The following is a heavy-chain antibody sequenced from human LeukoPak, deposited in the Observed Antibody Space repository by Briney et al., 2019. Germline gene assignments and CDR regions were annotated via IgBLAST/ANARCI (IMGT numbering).Heavy chain of an antibody. CDR2: ISGSGGST. V-gene: IGHV3-23*01. J-gene: IGHJ6*02. D-gene: IGHD2-15*01. CDR1: GFTFSSYA. CDR3: AKRRVVVVAARYYGMDV. Sequence: GGSLRLSCAASGFTFSSYAMSWVRQAPGKGLEWLSAISGSGGSTYYADSVKGRFTISRDNSKNTLYLQMNSLRAEDTAVYYCAKRRVVVVAARYYGMDVWGQGTTVTVSS.